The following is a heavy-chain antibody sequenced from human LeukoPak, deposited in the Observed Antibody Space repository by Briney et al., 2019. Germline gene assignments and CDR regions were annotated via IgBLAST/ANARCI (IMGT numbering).Heavy chain of an antibody. Sequence: SETLSLTCTVSGGSISSYYWSWIRQPPGKGLEWIGYIYYSGSTNYNPSLKSRVTISVDTSKNQFSLKLSSVTAADTAVYYCAREPYGDYALGGRDVWGKGTTVTVSS. CDR1: GGSISSYY. D-gene: IGHD4-17*01. CDR3: AREPYGDYALGGRDV. CDR2: IYYSGST. J-gene: IGHJ6*04. V-gene: IGHV4-59*01.